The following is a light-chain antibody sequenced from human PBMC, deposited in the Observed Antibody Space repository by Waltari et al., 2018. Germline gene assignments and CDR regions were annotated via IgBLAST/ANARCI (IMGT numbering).Light chain of an antibody. J-gene: IGKJ1*01. V-gene: IGKV3-11*01. CDR2: DVS. Sequence: IVLTQSPATLSLSPGERATLSCRASQPIGSQLAWYQQKPGQAPRLLISDVSNRATGIPVRFSGSVSGTDFTLIISSLESEDFAVYYCQQRDTWPLTFGQGTKVEI. CDR3: QQRDTWPLT. CDR1: QPIGSQ.